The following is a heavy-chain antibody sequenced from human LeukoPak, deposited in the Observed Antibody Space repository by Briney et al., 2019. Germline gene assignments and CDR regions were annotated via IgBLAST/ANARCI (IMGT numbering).Heavy chain of an antibody. CDR2: IIPIFGTA. J-gene: IGHJ6*03. CDR3: ARSAGPVVVVTATLNKYYYYYYMDV. V-gene: IGHV1-69*13. Sequence: SVKVSCKASGVTFNSYAISWVRQAPGQGLEWMGGIIPIFGTANYAQKFQGRVTITADESTRTAYMELSSLRSEDTAVYYCARSAGPVVVVTATLNKYYYYYYMDVWGKGTTVTISS. D-gene: IGHD2-21*02. CDR1: GVTFNSYA.